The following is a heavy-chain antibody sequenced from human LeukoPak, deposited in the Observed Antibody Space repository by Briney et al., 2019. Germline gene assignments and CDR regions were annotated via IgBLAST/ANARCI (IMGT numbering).Heavy chain of an antibody. D-gene: IGHD1-7*01. V-gene: IGHV3-21*01. CDR1: GFTFSTFS. Sequence: GGSLRLSCAASGFTFSTFSMNWVRQTPGKGLEWVSAISGSGSDIYYADSVKGRFTISRDNPKRSLYLQMNSLRAEDTAVYYCARRTFPNDAFNIWGQGTMVTVSS. CDR2: ISGSGSDI. CDR3: ARRTFPNDAFNI. J-gene: IGHJ3*02.